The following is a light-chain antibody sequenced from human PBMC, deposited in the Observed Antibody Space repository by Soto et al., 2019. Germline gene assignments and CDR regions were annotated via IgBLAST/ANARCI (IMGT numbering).Light chain of an antibody. Sequence: EIVMTQSPDTLSLSPGERATLSCRASQSVSSSYLAWYQQKPGQAPRLLIYGASTRATGIPARFSGSGSGTEFTLTISSLQSEDFAVYFCQQYKIWPTFGQGTKVDIK. J-gene: IGKJ1*01. CDR2: GAS. CDR1: QSVSSSY. CDR3: QQYKIWPT. V-gene: IGKV3-15*01.